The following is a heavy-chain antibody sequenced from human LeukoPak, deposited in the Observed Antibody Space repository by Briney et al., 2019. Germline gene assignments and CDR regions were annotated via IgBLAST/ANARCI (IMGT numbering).Heavy chain of an antibody. V-gene: IGHV4-39*01. D-gene: IGHD5-24*01. Sequence: SETLSLTCTVSGGSISSSSYYWGWIRQPPGKGLEWIGSIYYSGSTYYNPSLKSRVTISVDTSKNQFSLKLSSVTAADTAVYYCARLHLAGDGYNMAFDYWGQGTLVTVSS. CDR2: IYYSGST. CDR1: GGSISSSSYY. CDR3: ARLHLAGDGYNMAFDY. J-gene: IGHJ4*02.